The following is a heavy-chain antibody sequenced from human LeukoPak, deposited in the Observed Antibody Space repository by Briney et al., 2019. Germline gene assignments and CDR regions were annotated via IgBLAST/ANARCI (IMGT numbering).Heavy chain of an antibody. V-gene: IGHV1-2*02. CDR3: ARGGIRTAASKFDY. CDR2: INSDSGGT. D-gene: IGHD6-13*01. J-gene: IGHJ4*02. CDR1: GYTFTGYY. Sequence: ASVKVSCKASGYTFTGYYIDWVRQAPGQGLEWMGWINSDSGGTNYAQKFQGRVTMTRDTSISTAYMELSRVTSDDTAVYYCARGGIRTAASKFDYWGQGTLVTVSS.